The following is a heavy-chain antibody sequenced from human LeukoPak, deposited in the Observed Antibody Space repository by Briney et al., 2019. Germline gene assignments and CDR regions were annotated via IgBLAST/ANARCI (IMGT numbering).Heavy chain of an antibody. CDR3: AGGSRTPGERSKLYAEGVDY. V-gene: IGHV1-18*04. CDR1: GYTFTSYG. CDR2: ISAYNGNT. J-gene: IGHJ4*02. Sequence: GASVKVSCKASGYTFTSYGISWVRQAPGQGLEWMGWISAYNGNTNYAQKLQGRVTMTTDTSTSTAYMELRSLRSDDTALYYCAGGSRTPGERSKLYAEGVDYWGQGTLVTVSS. D-gene: IGHD4-17*01.